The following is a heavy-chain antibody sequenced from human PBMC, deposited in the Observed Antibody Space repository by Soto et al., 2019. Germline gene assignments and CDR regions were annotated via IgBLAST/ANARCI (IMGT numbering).Heavy chain of an antibody. J-gene: IGHJ4*02. Sequence: SETLSLTCSVSVGSISGSYYYCVWLRHSPGKGPEWIGSVFYTGFTSYNPSLESRVSVSVDTSKNQFSLKVSGVSAADTAVYYCATSQKGYNWNYFDRWGQGALVTVSS. V-gene: IGHV4-39*01. CDR2: VFYTGFT. D-gene: IGHD1-20*01. CDR1: VGSISGSYYY. CDR3: ATSQKGYNWNYFDR.